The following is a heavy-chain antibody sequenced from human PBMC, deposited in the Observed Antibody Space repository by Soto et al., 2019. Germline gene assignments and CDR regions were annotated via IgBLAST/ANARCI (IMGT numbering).Heavy chain of an antibody. Sequence: GGSLRLSCAVPGFTFSSYEMNWVRQAPGKGPEWVSYINSDGSTVYYADSVKGRFTISRDNAKNSLYLQMNSLRAEDTAVYYCARDARTYSGSIRHLDYWGQGTLVTVS. CDR2: INSDGSTV. CDR1: GFTFSSYE. J-gene: IGHJ4*02. V-gene: IGHV3-48*03. CDR3: ARDARTYSGSIRHLDY. D-gene: IGHD1-26*01.